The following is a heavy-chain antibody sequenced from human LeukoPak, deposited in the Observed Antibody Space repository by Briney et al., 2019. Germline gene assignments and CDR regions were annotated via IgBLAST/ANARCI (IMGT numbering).Heavy chain of an antibody. J-gene: IGHJ6*03. V-gene: IGHV1-2*02. Sequence: ASVKVSYKASGYTFTGYYIHWVRQAPGQGREWMGWINPNSGGTNYAQKFQGRVTMTRDTSISTAYMELSRLTSDDTAVYYCARGVAGPYYYYYMDVWGRGTTVTVSS. CDR1: GYTFTGYY. CDR3: ARGVAGPYYYYYMDV. CDR2: INPNSGGT. D-gene: IGHD6-19*01.